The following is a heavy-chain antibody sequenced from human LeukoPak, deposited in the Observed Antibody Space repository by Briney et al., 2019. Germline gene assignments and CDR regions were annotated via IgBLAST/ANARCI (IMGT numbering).Heavy chain of an antibody. J-gene: IGHJ5*02. Sequence: GGSLRLSCAASGFTFSNYWMTWVRQAPGTGLELVANIKEDGSEKYYVDSVKGRFTISRDNAKNSLYLQMNRLRAEDTALYYCVYGGSYYIAWGQGTLVTVSS. CDR3: VYGGSYYIA. CDR1: GFTFSNYW. CDR2: IKEDGSEK. V-gene: IGHV3-7*01. D-gene: IGHD1-26*01.